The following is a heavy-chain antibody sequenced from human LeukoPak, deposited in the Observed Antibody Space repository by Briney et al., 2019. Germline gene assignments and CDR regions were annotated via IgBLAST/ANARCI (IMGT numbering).Heavy chain of an antibody. CDR2: ISSSSTYI. CDR1: GFTFSSYS. Sequence: PGGSLRLSCAASGFTFSSYSMDWVRQAPGKGLEWVSSISSSSTYIYYADSVKGRFTISRDNAKNSLYLQMNSLGAEDTAVYYCARDYDFCPREWGQGTLVTVSS. CDR3: ARDYDFCPRE. J-gene: IGHJ4*02. D-gene: IGHD3-3*01. V-gene: IGHV3-21*01.